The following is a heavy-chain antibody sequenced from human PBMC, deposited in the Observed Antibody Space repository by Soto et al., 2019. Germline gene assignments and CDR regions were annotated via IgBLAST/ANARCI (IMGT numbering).Heavy chain of an antibody. J-gene: IGHJ4*02. V-gene: IGHV1-18*01. D-gene: IGHD1-1*01. CDR3: ARGRYGDY. Sequence: QVHLVQSGAEVKKPGASVKVSCTGSGYAFTTYGITWVRQDPGQGLEWMGWISPHNGNTNYAQKLQGRVTVTRDTSTSTAYMELRSLRSDDTAVYYCARGRYGDYWGQGALVTVS. CDR2: ISPHNGNT. CDR1: GYAFTTYG.